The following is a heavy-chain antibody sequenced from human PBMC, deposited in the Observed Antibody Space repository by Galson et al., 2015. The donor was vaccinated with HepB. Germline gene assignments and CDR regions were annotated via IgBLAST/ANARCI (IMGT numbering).Heavy chain of an antibody. D-gene: IGHD3-10*01. CDR1: GFTFSSYW. J-gene: IGHJ4*02. CDR2: VKEDGSEK. CDR3: ARVRGDLYDPRTYYFDH. V-gene: IGHV3-7*03. Sequence: SLRLSCAASGFTFSSYWLSWVRQAPGKGLECVANVKEDGSEKYFVDSVKGRFTISRDNARNSLYLQMNSLRAEDTAVYYCARVRGDLYDPRTYYFDHWGQGTLVTVSS.